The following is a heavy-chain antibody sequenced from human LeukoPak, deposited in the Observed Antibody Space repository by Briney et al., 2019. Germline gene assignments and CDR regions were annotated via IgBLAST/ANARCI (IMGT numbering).Heavy chain of an antibody. CDR3: ARGDGYNGNWFDP. V-gene: IGHV3-21*01. Sequence: GGSLRLSCAASGFTFSSYSMNWVRQAPGKGLEWVSSISSSSSYIYYADSVKGRFTISRDNAKNSLYLQMNSLRAEDTAVYYCARGDGYNGNWFDPWGQGTLVTVSS. J-gene: IGHJ5*02. CDR1: GFTFSSYS. D-gene: IGHD5-24*01. CDR2: ISSSSSYI.